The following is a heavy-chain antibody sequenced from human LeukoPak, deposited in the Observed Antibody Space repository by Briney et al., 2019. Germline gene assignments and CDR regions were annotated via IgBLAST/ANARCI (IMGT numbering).Heavy chain of an antibody. J-gene: IGHJ4*02. CDR1: GGSIGSYY. D-gene: IGHD6-13*01. CDR2: IYTSGST. Sequence: PSETLSLTCTVSGGSIGSYYWSWIRQPAGKGLEWIGRIYTSGSTNYNPSLKSRVTMSVDTSKNQFSLKLSSVTAADTAVYYCARDSGYSSSWQLDYWGQGTLVTVSS. CDR3: ARDSGYSSSWQLDY. V-gene: IGHV4-4*07.